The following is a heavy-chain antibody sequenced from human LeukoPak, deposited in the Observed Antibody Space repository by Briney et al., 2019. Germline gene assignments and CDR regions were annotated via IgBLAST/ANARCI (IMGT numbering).Heavy chain of an antibody. J-gene: IGHJ4*02. CDR3: ARAPGGATLWL. V-gene: IGHV3-23*01. CDR2: ISGSDAGT. D-gene: IGHD1-26*01. CDR1: GFTFNNYA. Sequence: PGGSLRLSCAASGFTFNNYAMSWVRQAPGKGLEWVSAISGSDAGTYYADSVKGRFTISRDNSKNTLYLQMNSLRAEDTAVYYCARAPGGATLWLWGQGTLVTVSS.